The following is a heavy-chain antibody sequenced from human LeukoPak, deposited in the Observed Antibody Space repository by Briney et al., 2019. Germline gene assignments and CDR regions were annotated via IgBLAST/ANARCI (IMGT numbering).Heavy chain of an antibody. V-gene: IGHV4-59*01. CDR3: ARWVEQQLVNGFDY. Sequence: PSETLSLTCTVSGGSISSYYWSWIRQPPGKGLEWIGDIYYSGSANYNPSLKSRVTISVDTSKNQFSLKLSSVTAADTAVYYCARWVEQQLVNGFDYWGQGTLVTVSS. J-gene: IGHJ4*02. CDR2: IYYSGSA. CDR1: GGSISSYY. D-gene: IGHD6-13*01.